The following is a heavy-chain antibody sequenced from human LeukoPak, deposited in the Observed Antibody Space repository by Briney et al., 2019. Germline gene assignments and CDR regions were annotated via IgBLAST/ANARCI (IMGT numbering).Heavy chain of an antibody. D-gene: IGHD4-11*01. CDR3: AKLTTS. V-gene: IGHV3-23*01. Sequence: GGSLRLSCAASGFTFSNYAMSWVRQAPGKGLEWVAVTAGGGDGTYYADSVKGRFTISRDNSNNTLYLQMNSLRAEDTAVYYCAKLTTSWGQGTLVTVSS. CDR2: TAGGGDGT. CDR1: GFTFSNYA. J-gene: IGHJ4*02.